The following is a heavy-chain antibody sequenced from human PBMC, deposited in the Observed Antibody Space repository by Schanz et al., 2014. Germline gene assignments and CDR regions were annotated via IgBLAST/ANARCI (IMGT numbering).Heavy chain of an antibody. D-gene: IGHD2-15*01. Sequence: EVQLLESGGGLVQPGGSLKLSCAASGLIFSNYVMSWVRQAPGKGLEWVSTIGTSGGTNYAESVKGRFTISRDNSKNTLYLQMNRLRAEVTAVYYCARLDPYCRSGTCSRAFEFWGQGTLVTVSS. CDR1: GLIFSNYV. J-gene: IGHJ4*02. CDR3: ARLDPYCRSGTCSRAFEF. V-gene: IGHV3-23*01. CDR2: IGTSGGT.